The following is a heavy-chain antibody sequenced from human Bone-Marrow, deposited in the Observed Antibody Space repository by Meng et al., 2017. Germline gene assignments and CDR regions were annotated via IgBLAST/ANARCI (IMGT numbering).Heavy chain of an antibody. V-gene: IGHV3-7*01. CDR3: AGVHAGVKAVAGLIDY. J-gene: IGHJ4*02. CDR1: GFTFSSYW. Sequence: GGSLRLSCAASGFTFSSYWMSWVRQAPGKGLEWVANIKQDGSEKYYVDSVKGRFTISRDNAKNSLYLQMNSLRAEDTAVYYCAGVHAGVKAVAGLIDYWGQGTLVTVSS. CDR2: IKQDGSEK. D-gene: IGHD6-19*01.